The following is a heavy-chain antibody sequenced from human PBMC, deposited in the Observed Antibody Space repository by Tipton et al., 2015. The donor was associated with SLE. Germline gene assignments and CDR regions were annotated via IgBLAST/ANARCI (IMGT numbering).Heavy chain of an antibody. CDR2: IYTSGSS. CDR3: ARDGGEAAAGIVNWFDP. V-gene: IGHV4-4*07. D-gene: IGHD6-13*01. J-gene: IGHJ5*02. Sequence: TLSLTCTVSGDSISTYYWSWIRQPAGKGLVWIGRIYTSGSSNYNPSLKSRVTMSVDTSKNQFSLKLRSVTAADTAVYYCARDGGEAAAGIVNWFDPWGQGTLVTVSA. CDR1: GDSISTYY.